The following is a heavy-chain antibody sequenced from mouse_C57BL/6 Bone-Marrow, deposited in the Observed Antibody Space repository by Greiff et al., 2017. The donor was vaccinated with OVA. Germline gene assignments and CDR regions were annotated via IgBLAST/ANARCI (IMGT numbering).Heavy chain of an antibody. J-gene: IGHJ4*01. Sequence: QVQLQQSGAELVMPGASVKLSCKASGYTFTSYWMHWVKQRPGQGLEWIGEIDPSDSYTNYNQKFKGKSTLTVDKSSSTAYMQLSSLTSEDSAVYYCASEGSTVVKYYAMDYWGQGTSVTVSS. CDR3: ASEGSTVVKYYAMDY. CDR2: IDPSDSYT. V-gene: IGHV1-69*01. D-gene: IGHD1-1*01. CDR1: GYTFTSYW.